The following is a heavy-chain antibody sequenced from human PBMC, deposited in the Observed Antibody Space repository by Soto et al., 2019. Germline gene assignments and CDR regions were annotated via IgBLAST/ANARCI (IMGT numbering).Heavy chain of an antibody. CDR2: IYYSGST. Sequence: SETLSLTCTVSGGSISSYYWSWIRQPPGKGLEWIGYIYYSGSTNYNPSLKSRVTISVDTSKNQFSLKLSSVTAADTVVYYCAANYDSSGVDYWGQGTLVTVSS. J-gene: IGHJ4*02. CDR1: GGSISSYY. V-gene: IGHV4-59*01. D-gene: IGHD3-22*01. CDR3: AANYDSSGVDY.